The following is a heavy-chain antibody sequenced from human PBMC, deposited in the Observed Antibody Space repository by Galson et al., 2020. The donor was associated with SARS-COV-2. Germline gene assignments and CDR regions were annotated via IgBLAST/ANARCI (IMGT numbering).Heavy chain of an antibody. CDR1: GFTFSSYT. V-gene: IGHV3-48*04. CDR3: ARERLEY. D-gene: IGHD1-1*01. Sequence: GGSLRLSCAASGFTFSSYTMNWVRQPPVKGLELVAYIRSSSGTIYYADSVKGRFTISRANAKNSLYLQLNSLRVEDTAVYYCARERLEYWGQGTLVTVSS. J-gene: IGHJ4*02. CDR2: IRSSSGTI.